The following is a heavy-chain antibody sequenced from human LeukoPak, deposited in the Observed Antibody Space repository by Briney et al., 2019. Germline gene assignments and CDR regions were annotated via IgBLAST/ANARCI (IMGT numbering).Heavy chain of an antibody. Sequence: ASVKVSCKASGYTFTSYYMHWVRQAPGQGLEWMGIINPGGGSTSYAQKLQGRVTMTRDTSTSTVYMELSSLRSEDTAVYYCARSTYSSSDVAQIDYWGQGTLVTVSS. CDR3: ARSTYSSSDVAQIDY. J-gene: IGHJ4*02. V-gene: IGHV1-46*01. CDR1: GYTFTSYY. D-gene: IGHD2-15*01. CDR2: INPGGGST.